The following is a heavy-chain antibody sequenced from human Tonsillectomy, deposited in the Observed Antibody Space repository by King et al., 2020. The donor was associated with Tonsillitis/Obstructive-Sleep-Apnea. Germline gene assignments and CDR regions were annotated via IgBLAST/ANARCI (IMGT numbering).Heavy chain of an antibody. J-gene: IGHJ3*02. Sequence: VQLVESGGGLVQPGRSLRLSCAASGFTFDDYAMHWVRQAPGKGLEWVSGISWNSGSIGYADSVKGRFTISRDNAKNSLYLQMNSLRTEDTAFYYCAIDSDPRSSGCYLDAFDIWGQGTMVTVSS. CDR2: ISWNSGSI. CDR3: AIDSDPRSSGCYLDAFDI. CDR1: GFTFDDYA. D-gene: IGHD6-19*01. V-gene: IGHV3-9*01.